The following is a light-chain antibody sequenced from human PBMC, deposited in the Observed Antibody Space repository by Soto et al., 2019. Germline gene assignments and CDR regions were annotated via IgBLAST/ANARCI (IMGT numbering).Light chain of an antibody. Sequence: EIVATQSPATLSLSPWERATLSCRASQSVTSYLAWYQQKPGQAPRLLIYDASNRATGIPARFSGSGSGTDFTLTISSLEPEDFAVYYCQQRSNWPITVGQGTRLEI. J-gene: IGKJ5*01. CDR2: DAS. V-gene: IGKV3-11*01. CDR3: QQRSNWPIT. CDR1: QSVTSY.